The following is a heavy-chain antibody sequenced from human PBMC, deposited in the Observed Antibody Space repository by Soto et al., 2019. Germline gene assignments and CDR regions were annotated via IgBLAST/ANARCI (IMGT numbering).Heavy chain of an antibody. V-gene: IGHV4-59*01. Sequence: SETLSLTCTVSGGSISSYYWSWIRQPPGKGLEWIGYIYYSGSTNYNPSLKSRVTISVDTSKNQFSLKLSSVTAADTAVYYCARWYGGSLDYWGQGTMVTVSS. J-gene: IGHJ4*03. D-gene: IGHD4-17*01. CDR3: ARWYGGSLDY. CDR2: IYYSGST. CDR1: GGSISSYY.